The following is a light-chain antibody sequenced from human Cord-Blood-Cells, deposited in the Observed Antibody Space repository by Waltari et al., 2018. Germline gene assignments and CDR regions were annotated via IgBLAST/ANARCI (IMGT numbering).Light chain of an antibody. Sequence: QSVLTQPPSASGTPGQRGAISCSAISSNIGSNHVYWYQQRPGTAPKLLIYRNYQRPSGVPDRFSGSKSGTSASLAISGLRSEDEADYYCAAWDDSLSGWVFGGGTKLTVL. CDR3: AAWDDSLSGWV. CDR2: RNY. CDR1: SSNIGSNH. J-gene: IGLJ3*02. V-gene: IGLV1-47*01.